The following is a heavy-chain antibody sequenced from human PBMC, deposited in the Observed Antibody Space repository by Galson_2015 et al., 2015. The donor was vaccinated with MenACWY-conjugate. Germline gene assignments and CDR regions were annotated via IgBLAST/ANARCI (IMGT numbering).Heavy chain of an antibody. D-gene: IGHD6-13*01. V-gene: IGHV3-15*01. CDR1: GFTFSNAW. CDR2: IKSKTDGGTT. Sequence: LRLSCAASGFTFSNAWMSWVRQAPGKGLEWVGRIKSKTDGGTTDYAAPVKGRFTISRDDSKNTLYLQMNSLKTEDTAVYYCTTGAAAGTLIRYWGQGTLVTVSS. J-gene: IGHJ4*02. CDR3: TTGAAAGTLIRY.